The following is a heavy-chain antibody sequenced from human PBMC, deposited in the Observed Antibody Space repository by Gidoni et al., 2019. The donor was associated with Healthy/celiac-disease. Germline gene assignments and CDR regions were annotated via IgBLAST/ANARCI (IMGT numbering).Heavy chain of an antibody. Sequence: EVQLVESGGGLVQPGRSLRLSCAASGFTFDDYAMHWVRQAPGKGLEWVSGISWNSGSIGYADSVKGRFTISRDNAKNSLYLQMNSLRAEDTALYYCAKAHHFMVRGVENPAFDYWGQGTLVTVSS. CDR2: ISWNSGSI. V-gene: IGHV3-9*01. D-gene: IGHD3-10*01. J-gene: IGHJ4*02. CDR3: AKAHHFMVRGVENPAFDY. CDR1: GFTFDDYA.